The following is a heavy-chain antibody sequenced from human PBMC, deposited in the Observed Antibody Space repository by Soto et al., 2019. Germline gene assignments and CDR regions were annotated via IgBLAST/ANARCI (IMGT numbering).Heavy chain of an antibody. Sequence: HPGGSLRLSCAASGFTFSSYAMNWVRQAPGKGLEWVSGISASGGSTYYADSVKGRFTISRDNSKNTLYLQMNSLRVEDTAVYYCAKALVGATLHGFDYWGQGSLVTVSS. CDR2: ISASGGST. D-gene: IGHD2-15*01. CDR3: AKALVGATLHGFDY. J-gene: IGHJ4*02. CDR1: GFTFSSYA. V-gene: IGHV3-23*01.